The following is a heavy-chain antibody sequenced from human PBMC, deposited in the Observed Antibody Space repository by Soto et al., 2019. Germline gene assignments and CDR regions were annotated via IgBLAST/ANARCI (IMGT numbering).Heavy chain of an antibody. CDR2: INHSGST. D-gene: IGHD3-10*01. CDR1: GGSFSGYY. J-gene: IGHJ4*02. CDR3: ARARFGDGNDY. V-gene: IGHV4-34*01. Sequence: SETLSLTCAVYGGSFSGYYWSWIRQPPGKGLEWIGEINHSGSTNYSPSLKSRVTISVDTSKNQFSLKLSSVTAADTAVYYCARARFGDGNDYWGQGTLVTVSS.